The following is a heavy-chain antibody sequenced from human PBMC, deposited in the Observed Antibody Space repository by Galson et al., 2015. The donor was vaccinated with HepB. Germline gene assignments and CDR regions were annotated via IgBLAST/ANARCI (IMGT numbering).Heavy chain of an antibody. CDR2: ISYDGSNK. V-gene: IGHV3-30*04. J-gene: IGHJ4*02. CDR3: AREDRTY. CDR1: GFTFSSYA. Sequence: SLRLSCAASGFTFSSYAMHWVRQAPGKGLEWVAVISYDGSNKYYADSVKGRFTISRDNSKNTLYLQMNSLRAEDTAVYYCAREDRTYWGQGTLVTVSS.